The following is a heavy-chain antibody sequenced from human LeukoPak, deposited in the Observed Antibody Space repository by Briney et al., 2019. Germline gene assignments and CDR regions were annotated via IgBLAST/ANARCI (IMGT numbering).Heavy chain of an antibody. V-gene: IGHV3-30*02. CDR2: IRYDGHNE. CDR1: RFTFNNYG. D-gene: IGHD6-13*01. CDR3: AKDGPHTSNWPSYFGY. Sequence: GGSLRLSCAASRFTFNNYGMDWVRQAPGKGLEWVAFIRYDGHNEYYADSVKGRFIISRDNSKDIVYLQMNSLRAEDTAVYFCAKDGPHTSNWPSYFGYWGQGTLVTVSS. J-gene: IGHJ4*02.